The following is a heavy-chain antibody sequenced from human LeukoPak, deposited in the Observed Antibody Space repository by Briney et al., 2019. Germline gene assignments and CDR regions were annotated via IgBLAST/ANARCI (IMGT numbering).Heavy chain of an antibody. CDR1: GFTFSSNA. J-gene: IGHJ3*02. V-gene: IGHV3-23*01. CDR3: ARDPGGIAVPGLGFAFDI. D-gene: IGHD6-19*01. Sequence: GGSLRLSCAAPGFTFSSNAMSWVRQAPGKGLEWVSGISSGTGETAHADSVKGRFTISRDNSKNTLYLQMDSLRAEDTAVYYCARDPGGIAVPGLGFAFDIWGQGTMVTVSS. CDR2: ISSGTGET.